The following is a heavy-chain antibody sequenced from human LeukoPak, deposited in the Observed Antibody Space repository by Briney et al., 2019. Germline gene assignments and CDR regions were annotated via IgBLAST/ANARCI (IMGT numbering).Heavy chain of an antibody. V-gene: IGHV3-23*01. CDR3: ATTLLRASTYMDV. J-gene: IGHJ6*03. CDR1: GFTFSSYV. D-gene: IGHD1-1*01. Sequence: GGSLRLSCAASGFTFSSYVMSWVRQAPGKGLEWVSGISGSGGSTYYADSVKGRFTISRDNSKNTLYLQMNSLRAEDTAVYYCATTLLRASTYMDVGGKGTTVTVSS. CDR2: ISGSGGST.